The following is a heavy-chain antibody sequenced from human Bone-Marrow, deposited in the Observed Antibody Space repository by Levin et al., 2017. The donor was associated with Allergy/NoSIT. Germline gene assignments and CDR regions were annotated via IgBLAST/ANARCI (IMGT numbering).Heavy chain of an antibody. Sequence: GGSLRLSCAASGFTFSSYSMNWVRQAPGKGLEWVSYISSSSSTIYYADSVKGRFTISRDNAKNSLYLQMNSLRAEDTAVYYCARKSGSYSQNYYGMDVWGQGTTVTVSS. D-gene: IGHD1-26*01. CDR2: ISSSSSTI. CDR3: ARKSGSYSQNYYGMDV. CDR1: GFTFSSYS. J-gene: IGHJ6*02. V-gene: IGHV3-48*01.